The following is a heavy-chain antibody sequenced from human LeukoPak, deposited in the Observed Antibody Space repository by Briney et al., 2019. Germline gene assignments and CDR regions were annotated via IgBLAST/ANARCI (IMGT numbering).Heavy chain of an antibody. CDR3: ARADGYGHFDY. Sequence: SETLSLTCTVSGGSISSYYWSWIRQPPGKGLEWIGYIYYSGSTNYNPSLKSRVTISVDTSKNQFSLKLSSVTAADTAVYYCARADGYGHFDYWGQGTLVTVSS. CDR2: IYYSGST. V-gene: IGHV4-59*01. CDR1: GGSISSYY. J-gene: IGHJ4*02. D-gene: IGHD5-24*01.